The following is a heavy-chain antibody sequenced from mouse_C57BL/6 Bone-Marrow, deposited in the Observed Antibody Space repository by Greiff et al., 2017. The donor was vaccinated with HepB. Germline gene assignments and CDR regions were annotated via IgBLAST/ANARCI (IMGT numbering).Heavy chain of an antibody. V-gene: IGHV1-50*01. CDR2: IDPSDSYT. CDR1: GYTFTSYW. J-gene: IGHJ4*01. CDR3: AREGLLLPYAMDY. Sequence: QVQLQQPGAELVKSGASVKLSCKASGYTFTSYWMQWVKQRPGRGVEWIGAIDPSDSYTNYNQEFKGKATLTVDTSSSTAYMQLSSLTSADSAVFYCAREGLLLPYAMDYWGQGTSVTVSS. D-gene: IGHD2-1*01.